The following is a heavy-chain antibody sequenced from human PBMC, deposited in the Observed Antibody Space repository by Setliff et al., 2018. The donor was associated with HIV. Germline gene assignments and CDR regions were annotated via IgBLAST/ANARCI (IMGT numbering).Heavy chain of an antibody. CDR2: IDNSGNT. D-gene: IGHD5-12*01. CDR3: ARSTPSVGYISEH. CDR1: GVSISAYF. Sequence: SETLSLTCAVSGVSISAYFWSWIRQSPEKGLEWIGYIDNSGNTNYSPSLKSRITISRDTSKNQFSLKLNSVTAADAAVYYCARSTPSVGYISEHWGQGTLVPVSS. V-gene: IGHV4-59*01. J-gene: IGHJ4*02.